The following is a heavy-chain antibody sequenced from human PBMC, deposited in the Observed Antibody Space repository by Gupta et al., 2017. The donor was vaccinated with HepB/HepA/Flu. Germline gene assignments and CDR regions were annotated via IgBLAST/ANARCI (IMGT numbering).Heavy chain of an antibody. CDR1: GFTFSTYN. CDR3: ATAADRHYGVDV. V-gene: IGHV3-13*01. J-gene: IGHJ6*01. D-gene: IGHD3-16*02. Sequence: EVQVVASGGGVVLPGGSLRLSCAASGFTFSTYNMHWVRQFPGKGLEWVSGIDPLHNRYYADSVKGRFRISRENDKDALYLQMNNLEAGDTGVYYCATAADRHYGVDVWGQGTTVTVSS. CDR2: IDPLHNR.